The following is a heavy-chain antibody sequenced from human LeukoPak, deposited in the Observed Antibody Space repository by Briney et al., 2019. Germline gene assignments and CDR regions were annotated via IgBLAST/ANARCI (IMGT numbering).Heavy chain of an antibody. CDR2: INPNSGGT. CDR3: ARSVAAAGTFRFDY. CDR1: GYTFTGYY. D-gene: IGHD6-13*01. Sequence: GASVKVSCKASGYTFTGYYMHWVRQAPGQGLEWTGWINPNSGGTNYAQKFQGRVTMTRDTSISTAYMELSRLRSDDTAVYYCARSVAAAGTFRFDYWGQGTLVTVSS. V-gene: IGHV1-2*02. J-gene: IGHJ4*02.